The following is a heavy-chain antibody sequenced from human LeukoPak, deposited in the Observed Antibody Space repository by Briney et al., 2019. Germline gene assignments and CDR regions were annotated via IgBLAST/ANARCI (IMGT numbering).Heavy chain of an antibody. Sequence: PSETLSLTCAVSVYSISSCYYWGWIRQPPGTGLEWIGSLFHSGSNYYNPSPKSRVTIPVDTSKNQFSLKLSSVTAADTAVYYCAREKAITMIVVARRSAFDIWGQGTMVTVSS. CDR1: VYSISSCYY. CDR2: LFHSGSN. CDR3: AREKAITMIVVARRSAFDI. D-gene: IGHD3-22*01. J-gene: IGHJ3*02. V-gene: IGHV4-38-2*02.